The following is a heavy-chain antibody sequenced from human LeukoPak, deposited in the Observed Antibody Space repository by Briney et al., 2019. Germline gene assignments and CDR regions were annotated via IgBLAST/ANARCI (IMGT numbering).Heavy chain of an antibody. CDR3: AKDPYSGSYFDY. J-gene: IGHJ4*02. CDR1: GFTFSSYS. V-gene: IGHV3-21*04. D-gene: IGHD1-26*01. Sequence: GGSLRLSCAASGFTFSSYSMNWVRQAPGKGLEWVSSISSSSSYIYYADSVKGRFTISRDNAKNSLYLQMNSLRAEDTAVYYCAKDPYSGSYFDYWGQGTLVTVSS. CDR2: ISSSSSYI.